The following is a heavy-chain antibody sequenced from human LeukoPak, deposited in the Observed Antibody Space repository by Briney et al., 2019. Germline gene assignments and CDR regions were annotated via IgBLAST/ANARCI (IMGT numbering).Heavy chain of an antibody. CDR3: AKGAYDYIEIAYFDY. D-gene: IGHD5-12*01. V-gene: IGHV3-23*01. J-gene: IGHJ4*02. CDR2: IIGSSGST. Sequence: PGGSLRLSCVASGFSFNNYAMNWVRQAPGKGLEWVSLIIGSSGSTFYADSVKGRFTISRDKSKNTLYLQMNSLRAEDTAVYYCAKGAYDYIEIAYFDYCGQGSLVTVSS. CDR1: GFSFNNYA.